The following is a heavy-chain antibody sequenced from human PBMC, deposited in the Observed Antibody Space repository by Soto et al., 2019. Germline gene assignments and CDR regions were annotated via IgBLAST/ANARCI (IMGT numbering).Heavy chain of an antibody. D-gene: IGHD5-18*01. J-gene: IGHJ6*03. CDR2: IYHSGST. Sequence: SETLSLTCAVSGGSISSSNWWSWVRQPPGKGLGWIGEIYHSGSTNYNPSLKSRVTISVDKSKNQFSLKLSSVTAADTAVYYCASQSGGYSYGYYYYYMDVWGKGTTVTVSS. V-gene: IGHV4-4*02. CDR3: ASQSGGYSYGYYYYYMDV. CDR1: GGSISSSNW.